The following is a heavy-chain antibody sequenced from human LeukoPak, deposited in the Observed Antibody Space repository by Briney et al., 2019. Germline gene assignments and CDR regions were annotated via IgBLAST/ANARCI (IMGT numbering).Heavy chain of an antibody. CDR3: AKGESQWSTITMIVVVYYDY. V-gene: IGHV3-23*01. CDR1: GFTFSSYA. J-gene: IGHJ4*02. CDR2: ISGSGGST. Sequence: PGGSLRLSCAASGFTFSSYAMSWVRQAPGKGLEWVSAISGSGGSTYYADSVKGRFTISRDNSKNTLYLQMNSLRAEDTAVYYCAKGESQWSTITMIVVVYYDYWGQGTLVTVSS. D-gene: IGHD3-22*01.